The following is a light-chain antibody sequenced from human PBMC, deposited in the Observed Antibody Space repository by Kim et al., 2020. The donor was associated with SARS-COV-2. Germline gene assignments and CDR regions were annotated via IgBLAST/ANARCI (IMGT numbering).Light chain of an antibody. Sequence: VASGPTVRSTCAGDNLRTHYATLKQRKPGQAPILVIYGKNQAPSGSPDRFSGASAGNTTSLDITGTQAGDEAHYYCNSRDSKNNVLFGGGTQLTVL. J-gene: IGLJ2*01. CDR3: NSRDSKNNVL. CDR1: NLRTHY. CDR2: GKN. V-gene: IGLV3-19*01.